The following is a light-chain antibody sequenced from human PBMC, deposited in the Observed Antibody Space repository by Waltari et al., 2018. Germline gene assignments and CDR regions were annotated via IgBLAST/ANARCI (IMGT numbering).Light chain of an antibody. Sequence: DIELTQSPDSLAVSLGDMATTNCESSLRLFYRSNNKNYLAWYQQRPGPPPKLLISWASTRESGVPDRFTGSGSGTYFTLTINSLQPEDVAVYYCQQYYSTPPSLTFGGGTKVEIK. J-gene: IGKJ4*01. CDR2: WAS. CDR1: LRLFYRSNNKNY. V-gene: IGKV4-1*01. CDR3: QQYYSTPPSLT.